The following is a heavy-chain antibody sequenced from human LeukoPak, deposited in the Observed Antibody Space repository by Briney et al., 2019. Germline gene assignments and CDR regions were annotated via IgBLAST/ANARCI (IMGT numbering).Heavy chain of an antibody. Sequence: PGGSLRLSCAASGFTFSSYAMSWVRQAPGKGLEWVSGISGSGGSTYYADSVKGRFTISRDNSKNTLYLQMNSLRAEDTAVYYCAKKWKKIAVAGTWWFDPWGQGTLVAVSS. V-gene: IGHV3-23*01. CDR1: GFTFSSYA. CDR3: AKKWKKIAVAGTWWFDP. CDR2: ISGSGGST. J-gene: IGHJ5*02. D-gene: IGHD6-19*01.